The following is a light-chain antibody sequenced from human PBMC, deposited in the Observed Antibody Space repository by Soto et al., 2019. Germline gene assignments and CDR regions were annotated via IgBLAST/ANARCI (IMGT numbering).Light chain of an antibody. V-gene: IGKV4-1*01. J-gene: IGKJ1*01. Sequence: DIVMTQSPDSLAVSLGERATINCKSSQSVLHSSNNQNYLGWYQQKPEQPPKLLIYWTSTRESRVPARFSGSGSGTDFTLTISSLQAEDVAVYYCQQYYSTPPTFGQGTKVEIK. CDR1: QSVLHSSNNQNY. CDR2: WTS. CDR3: QQYYSTPPT.